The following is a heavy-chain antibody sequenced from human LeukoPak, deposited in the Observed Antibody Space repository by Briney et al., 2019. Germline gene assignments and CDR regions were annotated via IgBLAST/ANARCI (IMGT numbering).Heavy chain of an antibody. Sequence: GGSLRLSCAASGFTLSSYAMSWVRQAPGKGLEWVSAISGSGGSTYYADSVKGRFTISRDNSKNTLYLQMKSLRAEDTAAYYCARVGSRGYYFDYWGQGTLVSVSS. CDR1: GFTLSSYA. D-gene: IGHD1-26*01. V-gene: IGHV3-23*01. CDR3: ARVGSRGYYFDY. CDR2: ISGSGGST. J-gene: IGHJ4*02.